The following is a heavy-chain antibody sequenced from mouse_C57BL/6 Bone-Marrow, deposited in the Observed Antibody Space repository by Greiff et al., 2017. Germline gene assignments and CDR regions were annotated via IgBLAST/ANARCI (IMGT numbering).Heavy chain of an antibody. CDR3: ARADYYGSSPHWYFDV. D-gene: IGHD1-1*01. V-gene: IGHV5-17*01. CDR2: ISSGSSTI. Sequence: EVKLVESGGGLVKPGGSLKLSCAASGFTFSDYGMHWVRQAPEKGLEWVAYISSGSSTIYYADTVKGRFTISRDNAKNTLFLQMTSLRSEDTAMYYCARADYYGSSPHWYFDVWGTGTTGTVSS. CDR1: GFTFSDYG. J-gene: IGHJ1*03.